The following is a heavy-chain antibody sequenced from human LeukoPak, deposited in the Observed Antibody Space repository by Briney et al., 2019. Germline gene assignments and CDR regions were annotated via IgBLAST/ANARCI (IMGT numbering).Heavy chain of an antibody. D-gene: IGHD1-1*01. V-gene: IGHV4-4*07. Sequence: SETLSLTCTVSGGSMNTYYWTWIRQPAGKGLEWIGRIYSSGSTNYNPSLKSRVTMSADASKNQFSLKLRSVTAADTAVYYCARALLDNWNVWDYWGQGTLVTVSS. CDR3: ARALLDNWNVWDY. J-gene: IGHJ4*02. CDR1: GGSMNTYY. CDR2: IYSSGST.